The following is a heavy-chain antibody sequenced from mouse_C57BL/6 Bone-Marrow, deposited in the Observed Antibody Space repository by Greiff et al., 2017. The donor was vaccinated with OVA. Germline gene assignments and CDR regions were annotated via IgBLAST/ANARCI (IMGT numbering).Heavy chain of an antibody. V-gene: IGHV5-12*01. J-gene: IGHJ4*01. CDR3: ARLDAMDY. CDR1: GFTFSDFY. Sequence: EVKLVESGGGLVQPGGSLKLSCAASGFTFSDFYMYWIRQTPEKRLEWVAYISNGGGSIYYPDTVKGRFTISRDNAKNTLYLQMSRLKSEDTAMYYCARLDAMDYWGQGTSVTVSS. CDR2: ISNGGGSI.